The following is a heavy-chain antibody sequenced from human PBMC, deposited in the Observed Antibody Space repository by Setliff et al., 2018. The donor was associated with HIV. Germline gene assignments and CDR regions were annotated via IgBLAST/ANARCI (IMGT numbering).Heavy chain of an antibody. D-gene: IGHD2-15*01. CDR1: GDSISRSGTY. Sequence: SETLSLTCSVSGDSISRSGTYWNWIRQHPDKGLEWIGYIHFSGGSYYPPSLESRVSMSVDTAKNQFSLKLSSVTAADTAVYYCARDGPGGYFFESWGQGTLVTVSS. CDR3: ARDGPGGYFFES. V-gene: IGHV4-31*03. J-gene: IGHJ4*02. CDR2: IHFSGGS.